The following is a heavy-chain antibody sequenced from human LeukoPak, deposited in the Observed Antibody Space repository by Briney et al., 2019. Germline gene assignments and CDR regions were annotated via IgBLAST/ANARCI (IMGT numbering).Heavy chain of an antibody. J-gene: IGHJ4*02. CDR3: AKGRDSVAPGTRTPDY. CDR1: GFTFNNYA. V-gene: IGHV3-23*01. Sequence: GESLRLSCAASGFTFNNYAMNWVRQAPGKGLEWVSIIDTGGDVTFYADPVKGRFTISRDNSRNTLYLQMNSLRIEDTASYYCAKGRDSVAPGTRTPDYWGQGTLVTVSS. CDR2: IDTGGDVT. D-gene: IGHD6-19*01.